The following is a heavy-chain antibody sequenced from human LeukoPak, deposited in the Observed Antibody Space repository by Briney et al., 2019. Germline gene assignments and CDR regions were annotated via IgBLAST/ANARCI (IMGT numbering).Heavy chain of an antibody. J-gene: IGHJ4*02. V-gene: IGHV3-30*02. D-gene: IGHD2-21*02. CDR3: AKGDSYSFDY. CDR1: GFTFSSYG. Sequence: GGSLRLSCAASGFTFSSYGMHWVRQAPGKVLEWVAVIWYDGSNKYYADSVKGRFAISRNNSKSPLYLQMNSLRAEDTAVYYCAKGDSYSFDYWGQGTLVAVSS. CDR2: IWYDGSNK.